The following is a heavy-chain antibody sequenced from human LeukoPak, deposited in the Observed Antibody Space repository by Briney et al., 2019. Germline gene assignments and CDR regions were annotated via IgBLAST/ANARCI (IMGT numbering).Heavy chain of an antibody. CDR1: GFTFTSYE. Sequence: TGGSLRLSCAASGFTFTSYEMNWVRQAPGKGLEWVSIIYSGGSTYYADSVKGRFTISRDNSKNTLYLQMNSLRAEDTAVYYCARGFGGSLDYWGQGTLVTVSS. CDR2: IYSGGST. CDR3: ARGFGGSLDY. D-gene: IGHD1-26*01. V-gene: IGHV3-66*01. J-gene: IGHJ4*02.